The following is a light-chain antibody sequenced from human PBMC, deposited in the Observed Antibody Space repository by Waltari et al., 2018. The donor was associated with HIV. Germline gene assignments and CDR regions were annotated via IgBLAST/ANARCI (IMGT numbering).Light chain of an antibody. CDR3: AAWDDSLHGEL. J-gene: IGLJ2*01. CDR1: YSNIGSNT. CDR2: SNN. V-gene: IGLV1-44*01. Sequence: QSVLTQTPSLSGTPGQRVTISCSGGYSNIGSNTVHWYQQFPGTAPSLLIYSNNPRPSGVLDRFAGSKSGTSASLVISELQSQDEADYHCAAWDDSLHGELFGGGTKLTVL.